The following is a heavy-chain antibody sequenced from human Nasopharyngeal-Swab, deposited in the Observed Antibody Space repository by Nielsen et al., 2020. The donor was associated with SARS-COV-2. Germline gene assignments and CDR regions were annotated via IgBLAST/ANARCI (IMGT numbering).Heavy chain of an antibody. CDR3: ARDPRGGYYYYGMDV. D-gene: IGHD3-10*01. CDR2: IWYDGSNK. Sequence: GGSLRLSCAASGLTFSSYGMHWVRQAPGKGLEWVAVIWYDGSNKYYADSVKGRFTISRDNSKNTLYLQMNSLRAEDTAVYYCARDPRGGYYYYGMDVWGQGTTVTVSS. J-gene: IGHJ6*02. CDR1: GLTFSSYG. V-gene: IGHV3-33*01.